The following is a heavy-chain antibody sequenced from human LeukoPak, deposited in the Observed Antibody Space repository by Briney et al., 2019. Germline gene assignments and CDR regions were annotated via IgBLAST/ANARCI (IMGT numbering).Heavy chain of an antibody. V-gene: IGHV1-2*02. CDR3: AREYYDSSGRKHAFEN. CDR2: VDPDSGGT. CDR1: GYTFADYY. Sequence: ASVKVSCKASGYTFADYYLHWVRQAPGQGLEWMGCVDPDSGGTNYAQKFQGRVTVTRDTSISTAYMELSRLRSDDTAVYYCAREYYDSSGRKHAFENWGQGTMVTVSS. J-gene: IGHJ3*02. D-gene: IGHD3-22*01.